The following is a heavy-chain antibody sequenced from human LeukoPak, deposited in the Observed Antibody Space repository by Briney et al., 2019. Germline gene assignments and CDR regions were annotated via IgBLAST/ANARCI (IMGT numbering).Heavy chain of an antibody. D-gene: IGHD3-3*01. J-gene: IGHJ6*03. CDR3: ATARTYDYWSGSAYYYMDV. V-gene: IGHV1-8*01. Sequence: GASVKVSCKASGYTFTSYDINWVRQATGQGLEWMGWMNPNSGNTGYAQKFQGRVTMTRNTSISTAYMELSSLRSEDTAVYYCATARTYDYWSGSAYYYMDVWGKGTTVIVSS. CDR2: MNPNSGNT. CDR1: GYTFTSYD.